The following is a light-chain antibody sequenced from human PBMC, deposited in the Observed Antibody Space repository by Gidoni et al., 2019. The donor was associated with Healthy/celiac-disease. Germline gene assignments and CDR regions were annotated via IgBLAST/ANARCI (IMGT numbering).Light chain of an antibody. CDR1: QSISSY. CDR2: AAS. J-gene: IGKJ3*01. CDR3: QQSYSTLFT. V-gene: IGKV1-39*01. Sequence: DIQMTQSPSSLSASVGDRVTITCRASQSISSYLNWYQQKPGKAPKLLIYAASSLHSGVPSRFSGSGSGTDFTLTISSLQPEDFATYYYQQSYSTLFTFGPGTKVDIK.